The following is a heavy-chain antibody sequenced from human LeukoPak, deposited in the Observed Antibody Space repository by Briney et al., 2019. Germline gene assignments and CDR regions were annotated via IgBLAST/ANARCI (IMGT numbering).Heavy chain of an antibody. CDR1: GFTFSSYA. J-gene: IGHJ4*02. Sequence: PGRSLRLSCAASGFTFSSYAMHWVRQAPGKGLEWVAVISYDGSNKYYADSVKGRFTISRDNSKNTLYLQMNSLRAEDTAVYYCARVNTAMVPPDYWGQGTLVTVSS. D-gene: IGHD5-18*01. CDR3: ARVNTAMVPPDY. CDR2: ISYDGSNK. V-gene: IGHV3-30-3*01.